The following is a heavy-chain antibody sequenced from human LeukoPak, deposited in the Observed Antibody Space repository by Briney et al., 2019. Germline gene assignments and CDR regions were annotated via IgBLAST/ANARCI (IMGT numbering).Heavy chain of an antibody. V-gene: IGHV1-46*01. J-gene: IGHJ6*02. CDR2: INPSGGST. D-gene: IGHD3-16*01. Sequence: ASVKISCKASGYTFTSYYMHWVRQAPGQGLEWMGIINPSGGSTSYAQKFQGRVTMTRDTSTSTVYMELSSLRAEDTAVYYCARPLGGRRVYYYYGMDVWGQGTTVTVSS. CDR1: GYTFTSYY. CDR3: ARPLGGRRVYYYYGMDV.